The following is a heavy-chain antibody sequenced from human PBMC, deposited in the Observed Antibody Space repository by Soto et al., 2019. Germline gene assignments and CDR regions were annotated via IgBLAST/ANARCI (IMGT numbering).Heavy chain of an antibody. J-gene: IGHJ4*02. D-gene: IGHD2-21*02. CDR1: GYTYASYA. V-gene: IGHV1-3*01. CDR3: ARSIVVVTALDY. CDR2: INGGNGNT. Sequence: GTSVKVSCTDSGYTYASYAMHWVRQAPGQRLEWMGWINGGNGNTKYSQKFQGRVTITRDTSASTAYMELSSLRSEDTAVYYCARSIVVVTALDYWGQGTLVTVSS.